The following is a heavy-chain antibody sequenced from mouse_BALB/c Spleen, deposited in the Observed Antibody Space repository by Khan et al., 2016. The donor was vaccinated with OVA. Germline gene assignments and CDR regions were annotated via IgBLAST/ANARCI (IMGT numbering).Heavy chain of an antibody. J-gene: IGHJ4*01. CDR3: AKPYYAHYYAMDY. CDR2: IWGGGTT. Sequence: QVQLKGSGPGLVAPSQSLSITCTVSGFSLTDYGVSWIRQPPGKGLEWLGLIWGGGTTYYNSALKSRLSISKDNSKSQVFLKMNSRQTDDTAMYYCAKPYYAHYYAMDYWGQGTSVTVSS. D-gene: IGHD2-10*01. V-gene: IGHV2-6-5*01. CDR1: GFSLTDYG.